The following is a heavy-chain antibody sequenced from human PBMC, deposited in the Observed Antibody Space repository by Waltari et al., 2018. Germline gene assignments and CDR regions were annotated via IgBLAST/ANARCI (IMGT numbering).Heavy chain of an antibody. CDR1: GLTFSRYS. CDR3: AREATNYYYYMDV. V-gene: IGHV3-21*01. J-gene: IGHJ6*03. Sequence: EVQLVGSGGGLVKRGGSLRRSGAAPGLTFSRYSMNWARQAPGKGLQWVASIGGNDGSIYYADSIKGRFTVSRDNARSSLFLQMNSLRADDTALYFCAREATNYYYYMDVWGKGTTVTVSS. CDR2: IGGNDGSI.